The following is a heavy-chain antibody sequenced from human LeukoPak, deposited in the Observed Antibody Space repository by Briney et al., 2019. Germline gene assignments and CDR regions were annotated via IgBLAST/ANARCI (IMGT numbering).Heavy chain of an antibody. V-gene: IGHV3-48*03. D-gene: IGHD6-13*01. CDR3: AREDSTLDY. CDR2: ISSSGSTM. CDR1: GFTFSSYE. Sequence: GGSLRLSCAASGFTFSSYEMNWVRQAPGKGLEWVSYISSSGSTMYYADSVKGRFTISRDNAKNSLYLQMNSLRAEDTAVYYCAREDSTLDYWGQGTLVTVSS. J-gene: IGHJ4*02.